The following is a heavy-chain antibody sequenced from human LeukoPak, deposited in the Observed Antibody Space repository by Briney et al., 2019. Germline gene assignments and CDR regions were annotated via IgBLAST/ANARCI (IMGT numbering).Heavy chain of an antibody. CDR2: VTQDGSEQ. V-gene: IGHV3-7*01. CDR1: GFTFSLYS. J-gene: IGHJ4*02. D-gene: IGHD1-26*01. Sequence: GGSLRLSCAATGFTFSLYSMSWVRQAPGKGLEWVANVTQDGSEQNYVDSLEGRFTISSDNPKNSLYLQMHSLTAEDAAVYYCARVIGGAIDYWGQGTLVTVSS. CDR3: ARVIGGAIDY.